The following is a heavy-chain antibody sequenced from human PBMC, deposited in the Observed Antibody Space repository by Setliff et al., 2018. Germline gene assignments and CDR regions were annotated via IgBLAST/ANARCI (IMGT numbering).Heavy chain of an antibody. J-gene: IGHJ6*03. CDR1: CDSISSRPFY. Sequence: PSETLSLTCTVSCDSISSRPFYWGWFRQPAGKELEWIGQIYTSWSTIYNPSLKRRVTILLDTSKNQFSRTLTSVTAADTAVYYCARMTGFQCIDVWGKGTMVTVSS. V-gene: IGHV4-61*09. D-gene: IGHD3-3*01. CDR2: IYTSWST. CDR3: ARMTGFQCIDV.